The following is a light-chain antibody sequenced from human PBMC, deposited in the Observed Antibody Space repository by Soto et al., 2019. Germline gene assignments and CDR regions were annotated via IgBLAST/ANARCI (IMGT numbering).Light chain of an antibody. CDR1: SSNIGAGYD. CDR3: QSYDSSLRRV. Sequence: QSVLTQPPSVSGAPGQRVTISCTGSSSNIGAGYDVHWYQQLPGTAPKLLIYGNSNRPSGVPDRFSGSKSGTSASLAITGLQAEAAASYYCQSYDSSLRRVFGGGTTLTVL. CDR2: GNS. J-gene: IGLJ2*01. V-gene: IGLV1-40*01.